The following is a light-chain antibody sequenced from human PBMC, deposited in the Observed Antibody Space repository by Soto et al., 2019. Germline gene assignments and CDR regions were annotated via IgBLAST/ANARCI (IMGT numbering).Light chain of an antibody. J-gene: IGLJ2*01. CDR3: SSYANSDTVI. Sequence: QSVLTQPASVSGSPGQSITISCTGTSSDVGTYNFVSWYRQHPVKAPILIIFDVSSRPSGISNRFSGSKSGNTASLTISGGQAEDEADYYCSSYANSDTVIFGGGTKVTVL. V-gene: IGLV2-14*01. CDR1: SSDVGTYNF. CDR2: DVS.